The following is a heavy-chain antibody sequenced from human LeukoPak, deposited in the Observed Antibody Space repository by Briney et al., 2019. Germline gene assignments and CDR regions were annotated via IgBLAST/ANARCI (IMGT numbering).Heavy chain of an antibody. V-gene: IGHV7-4-1*02. D-gene: IGHD3-16*02. CDR1: GYTFTNYA. J-gene: IGHJ5*01. CDR3: ARAYQPLGGLSFPDS. Sequence: ASVKVSCKASGYTFTNYAMNWVRQAPGQGLEWMGWINTDTGDPTYAQDFTGRFVFSVDTSVSTAYLQISSLKAEDTAVYYCARAYQPLGGLSFPDSWGQGTLVTVSS. CDR2: INTDTGDP.